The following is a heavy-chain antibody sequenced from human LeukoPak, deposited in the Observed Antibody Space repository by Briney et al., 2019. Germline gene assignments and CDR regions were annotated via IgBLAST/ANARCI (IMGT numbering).Heavy chain of an antibody. Sequence: PGWSLRLSCAASGFTFSSYWMHWVRQVPGKGLVWVSRIHSDGSYTNYADSVKGRFTISRDNAKNTPYLQMNSLRAEDTAVYYCARDSGSYFYYWGQGTLVTVSS. D-gene: IGHD1-26*01. CDR1: GFTFSSYW. V-gene: IGHV3-74*01. CDR2: IHSDGSYT. J-gene: IGHJ4*02. CDR3: ARDSGSYFYY.